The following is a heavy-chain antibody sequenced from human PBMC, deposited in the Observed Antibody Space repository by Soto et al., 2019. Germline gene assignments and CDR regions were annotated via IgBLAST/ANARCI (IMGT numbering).Heavy chain of an antibody. D-gene: IGHD6-13*01. CDR1: GGSFSGYY. Sequence: QVQLQQWGAGLLKPSETLSLTCAVYGGSFSGYYWSWIRQPPGKGLEWIGEINHSGSTNYNPSLKSRVTISVDTSKNQCSLKLSSVTAADTAVYYCARGGRSSSWYAVFYWGQGTLVTVSS. CDR2: INHSGST. CDR3: ARGGRSSSWYAVFY. V-gene: IGHV4-34*01. J-gene: IGHJ4*02.